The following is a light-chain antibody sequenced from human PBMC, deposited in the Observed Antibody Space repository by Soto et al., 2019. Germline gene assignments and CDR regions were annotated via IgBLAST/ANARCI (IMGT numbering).Light chain of an antibody. CDR3: SSHAGADNPIV. CDR2: DVN. J-gene: IGLJ1*01. Sequence: QSALTQPPSASGSPGQSVTISCTGTSIDVGGYSFVSWYQQHPGKAPKVLIYDVNKRPSGVPDRFSGSKSGNTASLTVSGLRAEDEADYYCSSHAGADNPIVFGTGTKLTVL. V-gene: IGLV2-8*01. CDR1: SIDVGGYSF.